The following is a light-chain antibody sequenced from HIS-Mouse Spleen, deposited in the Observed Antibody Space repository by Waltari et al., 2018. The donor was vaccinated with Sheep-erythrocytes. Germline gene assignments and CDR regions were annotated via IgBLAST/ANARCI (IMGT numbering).Light chain of an antibody. CDR3: QQRSNWYT. Sequence: DIQMTQSPPSLPASVGDRATSTCRESKSISSYLNWYQQKPGKAPKLLIYAASSLQSGVPSRFSGSGSGTDFTLTISSLQPEDFAVYYCQQRSNWYTFGQGTKLEIK. V-gene: IGKV1-39*01. J-gene: IGKJ2*01. CDR1: KSISSY. CDR2: AAS.